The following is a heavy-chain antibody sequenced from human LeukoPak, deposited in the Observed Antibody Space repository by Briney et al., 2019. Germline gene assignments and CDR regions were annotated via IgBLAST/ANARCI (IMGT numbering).Heavy chain of an antibody. J-gene: IGHJ4*02. D-gene: IGHD6-19*01. CDR2: ISGSGGST. V-gene: IGHV3-23*01. CDR1: GFTFSSYA. Sequence: LPGGSLRLSCAASGFTFSSYAMSWVRQAPGKGLEWVSAISGSGGSTYYADSVKGRFTISRDNSKNTLYLQMNSLRAEDTAVYYCAKDTDMTTVAGTEYYFDYWGQGTLVTVSS. CDR3: AKDTDMTTVAGTEYYFDY.